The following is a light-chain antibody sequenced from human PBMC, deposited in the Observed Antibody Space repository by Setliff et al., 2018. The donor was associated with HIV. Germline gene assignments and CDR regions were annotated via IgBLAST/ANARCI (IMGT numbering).Light chain of an antibody. Sequence: SVLSQPASVSGSPGQSITISCTGTSSDVGGYNYVSWYQQHPGKAPKLILYEVRNRPSGVSNRFSGSKSGNTASLTISGLQAEDEADYYCSSYAITNTLPFGTGTKGTV. CDR3: SSYAITNTLP. V-gene: IGLV2-14*01. CDR2: EVR. J-gene: IGLJ1*01. CDR1: SSDVGGYNY.